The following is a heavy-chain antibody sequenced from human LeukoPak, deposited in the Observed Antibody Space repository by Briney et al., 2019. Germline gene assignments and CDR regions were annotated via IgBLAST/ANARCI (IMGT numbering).Heavy chain of an antibody. CDR2: IGWNSGGI. Sequence: GGSLRLSCAASGFTFDDYAMHWVRQAPGKGLEWVSGIGWNSGGIVYADSVKGRFTISRDNAKNSLYLQMNSLRAEDTAVYYCARDPGYAIYYFDYWGQGTLVTVSS. D-gene: IGHD3-9*01. J-gene: IGHJ4*02. CDR3: ARDPGYAIYYFDY. V-gene: IGHV3-9*01. CDR1: GFTFDDYA.